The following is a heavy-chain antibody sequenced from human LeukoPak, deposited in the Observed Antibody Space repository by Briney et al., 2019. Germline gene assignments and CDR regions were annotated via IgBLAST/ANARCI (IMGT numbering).Heavy chain of an antibody. V-gene: IGHV3-21*01. CDR1: GFTFSTYS. J-gene: IGHJ4*02. CDR3: ARDTPGYCSTTSLYGFDY. Sequence: PGGSLSPSRAASGFTFSTYSMNWVRQAPGKGLEWVSSISSSSSYIYYAGSVKGRFTISRDNAKNSLYLQMNSLRADDTAVYYCARDTPGYCSTTSLYGFDYWGQESLESVSS. CDR2: ISSSSSYI. D-gene: IGHD2-2*01.